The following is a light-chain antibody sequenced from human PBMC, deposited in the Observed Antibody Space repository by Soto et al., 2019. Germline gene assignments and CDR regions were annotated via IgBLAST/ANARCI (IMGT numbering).Light chain of an antibody. V-gene: IGLV3-21*04. Sequence: SYELTQPPSVSVAPGKTAPLTCVGNNIGGKSVHWYRQKPGQAPVLVIHYNNDRPSGIPERFSGSKSGNTATLTISRVEAGDEADYYCQVWDSSSDHPVFGGGTKLTVL. J-gene: IGLJ2*01. CDR3: QVWDSSSDHPV. CDR2: YNN. CDR1: NIGGKS.